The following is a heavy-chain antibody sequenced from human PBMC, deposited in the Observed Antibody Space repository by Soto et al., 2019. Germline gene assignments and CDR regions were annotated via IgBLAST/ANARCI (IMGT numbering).Heavy chain of an antibody. V-gene: IGHV1-69*13. D-gene: IGHD4-4*01. CDR2: IIPIFGTA. Sequence: GASVKVSCKASGGTFSSYAISWVRQAPGQGLEWVGGIIPIFGTANYAQKFQGRVTITADESTSTAYMELSSLRSEDTAVYYCASSSVTTTYIRMDVWGQGTTVTVAS. J-gene: IGHJ6*02. CDR3: ASSSVTTTYIRMDV. CDR1: GGTFSSYA.